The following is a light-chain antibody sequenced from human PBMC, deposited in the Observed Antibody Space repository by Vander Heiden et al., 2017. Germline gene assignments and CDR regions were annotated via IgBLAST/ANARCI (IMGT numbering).Light chain of an antibody. J-gene: IGKJ2*03. Sequence: IQLTHSPSSLSASVGDRVTITCRASQSSSSYLNWYQQKPGKAPKLLIYAASSLQSGVPSRFSGSGSGTDFTLTISSLQPEDFATYYCQQSYSTHAGFGQGTKLEIK. CDR1: QSSSSY. CDR2: AAS. CDR3: QQSYSTHAG. V-gene: IGKV1-39*01.